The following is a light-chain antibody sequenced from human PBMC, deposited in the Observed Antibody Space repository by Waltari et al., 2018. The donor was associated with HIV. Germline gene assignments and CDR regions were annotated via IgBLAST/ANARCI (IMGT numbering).Light chain of an antibody. CDR3: ASWDDSLNGPV. CDR2: GKQ. J-gene: IGLJ2*01. V-gene: IGLV1-44*01. Sequence: QSVLTQPPSASGTPEQRVTISCSGSTSNIGRNTVSWFQQFPGTAPKVLIDGKQQLPSGVPDRFSGSKSGTSASLAISGLQSEDEADYYCASWDDSLNGPVFGGGTKLTVV. CDR1: TSNIGRNT.